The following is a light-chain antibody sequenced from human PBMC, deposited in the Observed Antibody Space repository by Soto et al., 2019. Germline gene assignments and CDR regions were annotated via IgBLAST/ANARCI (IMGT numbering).Light chain of an antibody. CDR1: QSVSSY. Sequence: EIVLTQSPGTLSLSPGERATLSCRASQSVSSYLAWYQQKPGQAPRLLIYDASSRATGIPDRFSGSGSGTDFTLTISIQEPEDFSGYYCQQYGRSYTFGQGTKLEIK. J-gene: IGKJ2*01. CDR3: QQYGRSYT. CDR2: DAS. V-gene: IGKV3-20*01.